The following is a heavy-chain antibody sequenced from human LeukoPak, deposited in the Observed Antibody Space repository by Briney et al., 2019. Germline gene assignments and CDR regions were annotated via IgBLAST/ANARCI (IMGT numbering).Heavy chain of an antibody. J-gene: IGHJ4*02. D-gene: IGHD6-13*01. CDR3: AKIVQFTAATGTGLDY. V-gene: IGHV3-33*06. CDR1: GFTFSYYG. Sequence: GRSLRLSCAASGFTFSYYGMHWVRQAPGKGLDWVAVIWYGGSYIYYADSVKGRFTVSRDNSKNTMYLQMNSLRAEDTAVYYCAKIVQFTAATGTGLDYWGQGTLVTVSP. CDR2: IWYGGSYI.